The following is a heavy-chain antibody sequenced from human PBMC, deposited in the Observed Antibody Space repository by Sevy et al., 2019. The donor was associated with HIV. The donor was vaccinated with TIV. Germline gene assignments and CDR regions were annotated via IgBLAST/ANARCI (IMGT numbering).Heavy chain of an antibody. CDR1: GFSFSGSD. Sequence: GGSLRLSCAGYGFSFSGSDMHWVRQPTGTGLEWISSIGTLGDTFYADSVKGRFTISRDNAKSSLYLEMSSLRAGDTALYYCVRGLQTHCDRTACPLDHWGQGTLVTVSS. J-gene: IGHJ5*02. CDR3: VRGLQTHCDRTACPLDH. V-gene: IGHV3-13*01. D-gene: IGHD2-21*01. CDR2: IGTLGDT.